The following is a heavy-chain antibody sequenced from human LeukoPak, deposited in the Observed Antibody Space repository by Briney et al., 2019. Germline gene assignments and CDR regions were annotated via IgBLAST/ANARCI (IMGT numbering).Heavy chain of an antibody. J-gene: IGHJ4*02. CDR2: ISGSGTTT. CDR1: GFSFSSYA. Sequence: GGSLRLSCAASGFSFSSYAMNWVRQAPGKGLEWVSGISGSGTTTYYAVSVKGRFTISRDNSKNTLYLQMNSLRAEDTAIYYCAKDQAGVYRAIDYWGQRTLVTVSS. D-gene: IGHD5-18*01. V-gene: IGHV3-23*01. CDR3: AKDQAGVYRAIDY.